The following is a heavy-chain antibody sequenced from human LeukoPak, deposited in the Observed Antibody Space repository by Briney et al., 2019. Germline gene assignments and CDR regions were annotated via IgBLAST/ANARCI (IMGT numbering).Heavy chain of an antibody. CDR1: GFTFSSYA. Sequence: GGSLRLSCAASGFTFSSYAMSWVRQAPGKGLEWVSAISGSGGSTYYADSVKGRFTISRDNSKNTLYLQTNSLRAEDTAVYYCAKHPHIVVVPAPFFYWGQGTLVTVSS. CDR2: ISGSGGST. V-gene: IGHV3-23*01. J-gene: IGHJ4*02. CDR3: AKHPHIVVVPAPFFY. D-gene: IGHD2-2*01.